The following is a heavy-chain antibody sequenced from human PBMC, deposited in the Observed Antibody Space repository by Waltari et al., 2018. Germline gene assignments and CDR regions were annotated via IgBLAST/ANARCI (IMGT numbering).Heavy chain of an antibody. CDR2: IYHSGRS. Sequence: QVQLQESGPGLVKPSETLSLTCTVSGGSVSNYYWGWIRQPPGKGLEWIGFIYHSGRSDYNPYLKSRVTMSVDTSKNQLSLKLSSVTAADTAVFYCARHAADSSGYFYGFDSWGQGTLVTVSS. CDR3: ARHAADSSGYFYGFDS. D-gene: IGHD3-22*01. V-gene: IGHV4-59*08. CDR1: GGSVSNYY. J-gene: IGHJ5*01.